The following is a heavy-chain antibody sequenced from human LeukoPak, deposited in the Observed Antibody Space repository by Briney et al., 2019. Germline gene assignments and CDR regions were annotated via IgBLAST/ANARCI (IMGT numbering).Heavy chain of an antibody. D-gene: IGHD4-11*01. CDR1: GFTFSSYA. CDR3: AKGDYSFYYFDY. CDR2: ISNSGFST. Sequence: GGSLRLSCAASGFTFSSYAMSWVRQAPGKGLEWVSAISNSGFSTYYADSVKGRFTISRDNSKNTLYLQMNSLRAEDTAVYYCAKGDYSFYYFDYWGQGTLVTVSS. V-gene: IGHV3-23*01. J-gene: IGHJ4*02.